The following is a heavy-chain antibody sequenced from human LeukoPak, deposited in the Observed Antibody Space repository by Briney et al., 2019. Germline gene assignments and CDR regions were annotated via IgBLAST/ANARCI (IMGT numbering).Heavy chain of an antibody. Sequence: SETLPLTCIVPGDSISSSYWTWIRQSPGKGLEWIGYIYYSGRTNYNPSLKSRVTMSVDTSKNQFSLTLRSVSAADTAVYYCARLNKTPTVYYYDSSGESDYWGQGTLVTVAS. D-gene: IGHD3-22*01. V-gene: IGHV4-59*08. CDR1: GDSISSSY. J-gene: IGHJ4*02. CDR3: ARLNKTPTVYYYDSSGESDY. CDR2: IYYSGRT.